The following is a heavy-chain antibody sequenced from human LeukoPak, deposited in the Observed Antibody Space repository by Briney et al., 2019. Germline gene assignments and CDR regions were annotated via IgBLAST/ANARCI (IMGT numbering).Heavy chain of an antibody. CDR1: GFTVSSNY. V-gene: IGHV3-66*01. Sequence: GGSLRLSCAASGFTVSSNYMSWVRQAPGKGLEWVSVIYSGGSRYYADSVRGRFTISRDNSKNTLYLQMNSLRAEDTAVYYCATDYGNYYYMDVWGKGTTVTISS. D-gene: IGHD4-17*01. CDR2: IYSGGSR. CDR3: ATDYGNYYYMDV. J-gene: IGHJ6*03.